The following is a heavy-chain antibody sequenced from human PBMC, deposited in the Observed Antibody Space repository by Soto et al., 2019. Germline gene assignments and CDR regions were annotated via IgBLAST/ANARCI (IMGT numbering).Heavy chain of an antibody. CDR2: IIPIFGTA. Sequence: SVKVSCKASGGTFSSYAISWVRQAPGQGLEWMGGIIPIFGTANYAQKFQGRVTITADESTSTAYMELSSLRAEDTAVYYCARDRGYDAHDYYYNAMDVWGQGTTVTVSS. V-gene: IGHV1-69*13. CDR3: ARDRGYDAHDYYYNAMDV. CDR1: GGTFSSYA. J-gene: IGHJ6*02. D-gene: IGHD3-10*01.